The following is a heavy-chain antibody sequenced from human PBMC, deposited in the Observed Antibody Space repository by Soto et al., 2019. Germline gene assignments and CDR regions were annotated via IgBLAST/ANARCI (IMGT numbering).Heavy chain of an antibody. V-gene: IGHV3-15*01. J-gene: IGHJ3*01. CDR1: GFAFRYAR. CDR3: TTDGGSETQYLRALDV. Sequence: EVLLVESGGGLVKPGGSLRLSCAASGFAFRYARMTWVRQAPGKGLEWVGHIRSNIDGATTAYAAPVKGRFTLSRDESKNTVYLQMNSLITEDTAVYYCTTDGGSETQYLRALDVWGQGTMVTVSS. CDR2: IRSNIDGATT. D-gene: IGHD3-16*01.